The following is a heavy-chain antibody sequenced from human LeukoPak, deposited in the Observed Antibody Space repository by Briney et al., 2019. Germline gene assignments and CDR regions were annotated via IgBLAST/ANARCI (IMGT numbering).Heavy chain of an antibody. CDR2: ICYSGST. CDR1: GGSISSYY. Sequence: SGSLSLTCTVSGGSISSYYWGWIRQPPGKGLEWIGSICYSGSTYYNPSLKSRVTISVDTSKNQFSLKLSSVTAADTAVYYCARLLAAAYSYWGQGSLVTVS. V-gene: IGHV4-39*01. D-gene: IGHD6-13*01. J-gene: IGHJ4*02. CDR3: ARLLAAAYSY.